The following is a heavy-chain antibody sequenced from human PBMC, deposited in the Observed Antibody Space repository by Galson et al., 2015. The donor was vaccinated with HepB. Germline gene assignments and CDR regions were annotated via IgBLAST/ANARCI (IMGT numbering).Heavy chain of an antibody. D-gene: IGHD6-13*01. Sequence: SLRLSCAASGFTFSNYAMSWVRQAPGKGLEWVSSISSSGGSTDYADSVKGRFTISRDSSKNTLFLQMNNLRAEDTAVYYCAKLVIEYTRSPFDYCGQGTLVTASS. CDR3: AKLVIEYTRSPFDY. CDR2: ISSSGGST. CDR1: GFTFSNYA. J-gene: IGHJ4*02. V-gene: IGHV3-23*01.